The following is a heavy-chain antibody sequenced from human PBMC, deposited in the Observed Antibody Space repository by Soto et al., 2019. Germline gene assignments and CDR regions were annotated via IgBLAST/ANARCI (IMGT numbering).Heavy chain of an antibody. J-gene: IGHJ5*02. CDR3: ARGRIGGYWFVP. Sequence: GASVKVSCKASGYTFTSYDINWVRQATGQGLEWMGWMNPNSGNTGYAQKFQGRVTMTRITSISTAYLELSSLRSEDTAVYYCARGRIGGYWFVPWGQGTLVTVSS. V-gene: IGHV1-8*01. CDR2: MNPNSGNT. D-gene: IGHD3-16*01. CDR1: GYTFTSYD.